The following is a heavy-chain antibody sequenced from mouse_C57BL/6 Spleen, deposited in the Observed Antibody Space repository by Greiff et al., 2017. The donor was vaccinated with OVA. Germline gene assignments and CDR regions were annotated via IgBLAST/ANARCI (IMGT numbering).Heavy chain of an antibody. V-gene: IGHV1-53*01. CDR2: INPSNGGT. J-gene: IGHJ4*01. CDR3: ARGGGIYYSPMDY. Sequence: VQLQQPGPELVKPGASVKLSCKASGYTFTSYWMHWVKQRPGQGLEWIGNINPSNGGTNYNEKFKSKATLTVDKSSSTAYMQLSSLTSEDSAVYYCARGGGIYYSPMDYWGQGTSVTVSS. CDR1: GYTFTSYW.